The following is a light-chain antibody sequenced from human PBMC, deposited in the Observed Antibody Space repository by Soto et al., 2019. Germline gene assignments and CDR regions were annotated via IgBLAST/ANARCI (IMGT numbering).Light chain of an antibody. CDR1: SSNIGSNT. Sequence: QSVLTQPPSASGTPGQRVTISCSGSSSNIGSNTVNWYQQLPGTAPKLLIYSNNQRPSGVPDRFSGSKSGNTASLTISGLQAEDEADYYCGLFASSSTYVFGTGTKVTVL. V-gene: IGLV1-44*01. CDR3: GLFASSSTYV. CDR2: SNN. J-gene: IGLJ1*01.